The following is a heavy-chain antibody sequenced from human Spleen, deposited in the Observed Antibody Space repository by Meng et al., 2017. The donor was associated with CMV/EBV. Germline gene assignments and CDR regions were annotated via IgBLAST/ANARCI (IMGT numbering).Heavy chain of an antibody. V-gene: IGHV4-4*07. D-gene: IGHD1-26*01. CDR3: AKTGGSYDY. CDR1: GGSVTNYY. Sequence: QVQLQESGPGLVKPSETLSLTCTVSGGSVTNYYWGWIRQSAGKGLEWIGRIYSSGITLYNPSFKSRVIMSVDTSKNQFSLKLSSVTAADTAVYYCAKTGGSYDYWGQGTLVTVSS. CDR2: IYSSGIT. J-gene: IGHJ4*02.